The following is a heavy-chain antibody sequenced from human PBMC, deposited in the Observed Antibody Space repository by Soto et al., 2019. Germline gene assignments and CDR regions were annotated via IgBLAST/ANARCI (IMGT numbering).Heavy chain of an antibody. J-gene: IGHJ4*02. Sequence: SETLSLTCTVSGGSISSYYWSWMRQPPGKGLEWIGYIYYSGSTNYNPSLKSRVTISVDTSKNQFSLKLSSVTAADTAVYYCARATYPVVVAAWTYYFDYWGQGTLVTVSS. CDR1: GGSISSYY. CDR3: ARATYPVVVAAWTYYFDY. D-gene: IGHD2-15*01. CDR2: IYYSGST. V-gene: IGHV4-59*01.